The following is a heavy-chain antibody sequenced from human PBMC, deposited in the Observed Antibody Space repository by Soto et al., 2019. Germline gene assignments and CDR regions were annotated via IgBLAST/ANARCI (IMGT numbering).Heavy chain of an antibody. Sequence: GGSLRLSCSASGFTFTSYAMSWVRQAPGKGLEWVSGISGSGGDTKNADSVKGRFTISRDNFKNMLYLQMNSLRAEDTAVYYCARGVRWLQFVFDYWGQGTLVTVSS. CDR3: ARGVRWLQFVFDY. D-gene: IGHD5-12*01. V-gene: IGHV3-23*01. J-gene: IGHJ4*02. CDR1: GFTFTSYA. CDR2: ISGSGGDT.